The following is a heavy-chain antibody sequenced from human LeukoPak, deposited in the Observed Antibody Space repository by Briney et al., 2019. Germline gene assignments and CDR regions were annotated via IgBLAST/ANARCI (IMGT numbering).Heavy chain of an antibody. V-gene: IGHV3-30-3*01. CDR2: ISYDGSNK. CDR1: GFTFSSYA. CDR3: ARAYSSSRDPEDY. Sequence: GGSLRLSCAASGFTFSSYAMHWVRQAPGKGLEWVAVISYDGSNKYYADSVKGRFTISRDNSKNTLYLQMNSLRAEDTAVYYCARAYSSSRDPEDYWGEGTLVTVSS. J-gene: IGHJ4*02. D-gene: IGHD6-13*01.